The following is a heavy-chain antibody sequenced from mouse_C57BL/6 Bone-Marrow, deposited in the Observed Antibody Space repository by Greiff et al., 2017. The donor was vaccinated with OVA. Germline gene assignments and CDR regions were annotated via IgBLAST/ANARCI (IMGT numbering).Heavy chain of an antibody. Sequence: EVKLMESGPGLVKPSQSLSLTCSVTGYSITSGYYWNWIRQFPGNKLEWMGYISYDGSNNYNPSLKNRISITRDTSKNQFFLKLNSVTTEDTATYYCAREGGSSYSIAYWGQGTLVTVSA. CDR2: ISYDGSN. J-gene: IGHJ3*01. D-gene: IGHD1-1*01. CDR1: GYSITSGYY. CDR3: AREGGSSYSIAY. V-gene: IGHV3-6*01.